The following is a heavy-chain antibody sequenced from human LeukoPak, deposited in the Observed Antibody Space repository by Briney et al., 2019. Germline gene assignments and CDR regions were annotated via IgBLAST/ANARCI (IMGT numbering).Heavy chain of an antibody. CDR2: IYTSGST. V-gene: IGHV4-61*02. D-gene: IGHD6-25*01. CDR3: AREGNPGGFDP. J-gene: IGHJ5*02. Sequence: SQTLSLTCTVSGGSISSGSYYWSWIRQPAGKGLEWIGRIYTSGSTNYNPSLKSRVTISVDTSKNQFSLKLSSVTAADTAVYYCAREGNPGGFDPWGQEPWSPSPQ. CDR1: GGSISSGSYY.